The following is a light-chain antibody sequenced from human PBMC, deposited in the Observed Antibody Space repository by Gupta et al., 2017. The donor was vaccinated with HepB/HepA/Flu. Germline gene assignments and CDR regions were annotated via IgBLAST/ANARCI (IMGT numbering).Light chain of an antibody. CDR3: QQEDSHLCS. V-gene: IGKV1-5*03. CDR2: KAS. CDR1: QNINNW. Sequence: DIQLTHSPSTLSASVGDRVTITCRASQNINNWLAWYQQKPGKAPNLLIYKASTLESGVPSRFSGSGSGTEFTLTISSLQPDDFATYYCQQEDSHLCSFGQGTKLDIK. J-gene: IGKJ2*04.